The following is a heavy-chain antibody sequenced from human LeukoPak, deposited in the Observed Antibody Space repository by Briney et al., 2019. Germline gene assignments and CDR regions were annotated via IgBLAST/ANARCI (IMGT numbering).Heavy chain of an antibody. CDR3: ATDGWVSYYYDSSGYYSDY. Sequence: GGSLRLSCAASGFTFSSYGMHWVRQAPGKGLEWVAVISYDGSNKYYADSVKGRFTISRDNSKNTLYLQMNSLRAEDTAVYYCATDGWVSYYYDSSGYYSDYWGQGTLVTVSS. CDR1: GFTFSSYG. CDR2: ISYDGSNK. J-gene: IGHJ4*02. V-gene: IGHV3-30*03. D-gene: IGHD3-22*01.